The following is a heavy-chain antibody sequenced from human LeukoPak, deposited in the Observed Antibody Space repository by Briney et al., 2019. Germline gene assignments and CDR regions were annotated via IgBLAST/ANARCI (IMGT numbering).Heavy chain of an antibody. CDR1: GGSISSYY. J-gene: IGHJ6*04. V-gene: IGHV4-59*01. CDR3: ARELLWFGEFGTLDV. D-gene: IGHD3-10*01. CDR2: IYYSGST. Sequence: SGTLSLTCTVSGGSISSYYWSWIRQPPGKGLEWIGYIYYSGSTNYNPSLKSRVTISVDTSKNQFSLKLSSVTAADTAVYYCARELLWFGEFGTLDVWGKGTTVTISS.